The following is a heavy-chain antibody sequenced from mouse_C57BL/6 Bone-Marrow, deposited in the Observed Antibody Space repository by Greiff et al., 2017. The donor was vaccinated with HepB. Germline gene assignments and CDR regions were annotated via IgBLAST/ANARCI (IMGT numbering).Heavy chain of an antibody. D-gene: IGHD1-1*01. CDR3: TVDYYGSRRYFDV. CDR1: GFTFSNYW. V-gene: IGHV6-3*01. CDR2: IRLKSDNYAT. J-gene: IGHJ1*03. Sequence: DVKLVESGGGLVQPGGSMKLSCVASGFTFSNYWMNWVRQSPEKGLEWVAQIRLKSDNYATHYAESVKGRFTISRDDSKSSVYLQMNNLRAEDTGIYYCTVDYYGSRRYFDVWGTGTTVTVSS.